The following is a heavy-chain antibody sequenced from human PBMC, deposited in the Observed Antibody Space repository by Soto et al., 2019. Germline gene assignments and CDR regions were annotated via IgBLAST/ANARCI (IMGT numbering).Heavy chain of an antibody. CDR3: AKDLDDYSSAIDF. Sequence: EVQLLESGGGLVQPGGSLRLSCVGSGFSFRKYAMNWVRQAPGKGLEWVSGISGSGGSGRGFYADPVKGRFTISRDNSKNTLYQEMNSLRAEDTAVYYCAKDLDDYSSAIDFWGQGTLVTVPS. CDR1: GFSFRKYA. CDR2: ISGSGGSGRG. V-gene: IGHV3-23*01. J-gene: IGHJ4*02. D-gene: IGHD4-4*01.